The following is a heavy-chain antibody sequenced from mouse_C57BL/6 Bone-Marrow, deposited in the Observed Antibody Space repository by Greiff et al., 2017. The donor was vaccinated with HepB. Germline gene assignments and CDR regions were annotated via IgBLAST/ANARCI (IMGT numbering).Heavy chain of an antibody. D-gene: IGHD2-3*01. CDR3: TRWDDGYYGYFDV. Sequence: QVQLQQSGAELVRPGASVTLSCKASGYTFTDYEMHWVKQTPVHGLEWIGAIDPETGGTAYNQKFKGKAILTADKSSSTAYMELRSLTSEDSAVYYCTRWDDGYYGYFDVWGTGTTVTVSS. V-gene: IGHV1-15*01. CDR2: IDPETGGT. CDR1: GYTFTDYE. J-gene: IGHJ1*03.